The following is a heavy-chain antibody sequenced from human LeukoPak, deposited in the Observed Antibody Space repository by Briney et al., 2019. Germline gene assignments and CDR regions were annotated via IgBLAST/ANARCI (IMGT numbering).Heavy chain of an antibody. CDR3: ARTMVVAATFWFDP. CDR2: ISAYNGNT. J-gene: IGHJ5*02. CDR1: GYTFTSYG. V-gene: IGHV1-18*01. Sequence: ASVKVSCKASGYTFTSYGISWVRQAPGQGLEWMGWISAYNGNTNYAQKLQGRVTMTTDTSTSTVYMELSSLRSEDTAVYYCARTMVVAATFWFDPWGQGTLVTVSS. D-gene: IGHD2-15*01.